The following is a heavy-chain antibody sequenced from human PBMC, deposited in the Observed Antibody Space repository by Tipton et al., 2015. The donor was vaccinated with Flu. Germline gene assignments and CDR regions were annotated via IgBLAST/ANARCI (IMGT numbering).Heavy chain of an antibody. CDR2: IFRTGST. Sequence: TLSLTCTISGDSISSRYYWGWIRQPPGKGLEWIGNIFRTGSTYHNPSLKSRVTLSLDTSQNQFSLKLNSVTAADTAVYYCSRSTYYYGSGSSDYWGQGTLVTVSS. CDR3: SRSTYYYGSGSSDY. D-gene: IGHD3-10*01. J-gene: IGHJ4*02. CDR1: GDSISSRYY. V-gene: IGHV4-38-2*02.